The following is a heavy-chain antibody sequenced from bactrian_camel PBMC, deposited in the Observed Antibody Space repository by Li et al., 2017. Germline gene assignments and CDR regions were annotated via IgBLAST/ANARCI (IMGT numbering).Heavy chain of an antibody. J-gene: IGHJ6*01. CDR2: IYRFEGTT. V-gene: IGHV3S13*01. D-gene: IGHD7*01. CDR3: AARTGRCTGTPKADFDY. Sequence: VQLVESGGASVQAGGSLRLSCAASLSAGRWYLAWFRQGPGKEREGVASIYRFEGTTYYADSVKGRFTISQDDANNTLYLQMNNLKPEDTAMYYCAARTGRCTGTPKADFDYWGQGTQVTVS. CDR1: LSAGRWY.